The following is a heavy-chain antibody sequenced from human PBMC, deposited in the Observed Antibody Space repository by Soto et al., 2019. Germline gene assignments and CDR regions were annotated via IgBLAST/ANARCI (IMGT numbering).Heavy chain of an antibody. CDR2: ISGSGGST. V-gene: IGHV3-23*01. CDR3: AKAGQDYDFWSGYSIYFDY. J-gene: IGHJ4*02. CDR1: GITVSSNY. D-gene: IGHD3-3*01. Sequence: GGSLRLSCAASGITVSSNYMSWVRQAPGKGLEWVSAISGSGGSTYYADSVKGRFTISRDNSKNTLYLQMNSLRAEDTAVYYCAKAGQDYDFWSGYSIYFDYWGQGTLVTVSS.